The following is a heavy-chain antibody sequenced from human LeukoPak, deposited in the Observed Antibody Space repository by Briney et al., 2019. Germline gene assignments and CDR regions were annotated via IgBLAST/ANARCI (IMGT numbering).Heavy chain of an antibody. CDR2: INHSGST. J-gene: IGHJ4*02. Sequence: SETLSLTCAVYGGSFSGYYWSWLRQPPGKGLEWIGEINHSGSTNYNPSLKSRVTISVDASKNQFSLKLSSVTAADTAVYYCARDHGYYYGSGSSGGWGQGTLVTVSS. D-gene: IGHD3-10*01. CDR1: GGSFSGYY. CDR3: ARDHGYYYGSGSSGG. V-gene: IGHV4-34*01.